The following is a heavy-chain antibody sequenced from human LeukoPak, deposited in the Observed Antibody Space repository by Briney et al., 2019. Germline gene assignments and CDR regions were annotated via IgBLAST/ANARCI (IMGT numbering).Heavy chain of an antibody. J-gene: IGHJ4*02. CDR2: IGTSGDP. CDR3: AREYEGSFDL. Sequence: PGGSLRLSCAASGFTFRSYDMHWVRQTTGKGLEWVSSIGTSGDPFYPASVKGRFTISRENAKNSLYPQMNSLRAGDTAVYYCAREYEGSFDLWGQGTLVTVSS. D-gene: IGHD3-3*01. CDR1: GFTFRSYD. V-gene: IGHV3-13*05.